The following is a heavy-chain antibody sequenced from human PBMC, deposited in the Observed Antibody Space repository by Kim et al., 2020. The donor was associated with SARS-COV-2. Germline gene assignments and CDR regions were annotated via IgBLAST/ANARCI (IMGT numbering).Heavy chain of an antibody. D-gene: IGHD6-19*01. Sequence: ASVKVSCKASGFTFTGYDIHWVRQAPGQGLEWMGWINPNSGGTNYAQNFQGRVTMTRDTSISSAYLELSRLSSDDTAVYYCASQPHVAAGTWCFDYWGQGTLVTVSS. CDR2: INPNSGGT. J-gene: IGHJ4*02. CDR3: ASQPHVAAGTWCFDY. V-gene: IGHV1-2*02. CDR1: GFTFTGYD.